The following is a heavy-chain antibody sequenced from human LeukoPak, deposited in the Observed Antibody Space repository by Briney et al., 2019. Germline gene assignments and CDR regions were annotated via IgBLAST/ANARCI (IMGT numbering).Heavy chain of an antibody. D-gene: IGHD3-10*01. CDR2: IGSRTSYI. Sequence: GGSLRLSCAASGFTFSSYWMSWVRQAPGKGLEWVSSIGSRTSYIYHEDSVKGRFTISRDNAKNSLYLQMNNLRDEDTAVYYCARDDHYGSGSYHFDYWGQGTRVTVSS. V-gene: IGHV3-21*01. CDR3: ARDDHYGSGSYHFDY. CDR1: GFTFSSYW. J-gene: IGHJ4*02.